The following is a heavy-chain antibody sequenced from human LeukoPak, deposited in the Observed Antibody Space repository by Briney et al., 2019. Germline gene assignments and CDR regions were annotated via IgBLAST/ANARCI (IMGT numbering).Heavy chain of an antibody. J-gene: IGHJ6*02. Sequence: GGSLRLSCTGSGFTFSNYVMSWVRQAPGKRLEWVSGISDSGDDTDYADSVEGRFTISRDNSKNTLYLQMNSLRAEDTAVYYCAKDQRVTTFGYYYYGMDVWGQGTTVTVSS. CDR3: AKDQRVTTFGYYYYGMDV. V-gene: IGHV3-23*01. CDR1: GFTFSNYV. D-gene: IGHD3-10*02. CDR2: ISDSGDDT.